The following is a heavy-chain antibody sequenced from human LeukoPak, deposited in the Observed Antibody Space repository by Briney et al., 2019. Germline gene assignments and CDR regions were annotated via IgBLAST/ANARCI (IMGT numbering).Heavy chain of an antibody. CDR1: GFSLSNAW. CDR3: TTSYYDSSGFRA. CDR2: IKTKTDGGTI. V-gene: IGHV3-15*01. D-gene: IGHD3-22*01. J-gene: IGHJ4*02. Sequence: GESLRLSCAASGFSLSNAWMSWVRQAPGKGLEWVGRIKTKTDGGTIDYAAPVKGRSTISRDDSKNMVYLLMNSLKTEDTAVYYCTTSYYDSSGFRAWGLGTLVTVSS.